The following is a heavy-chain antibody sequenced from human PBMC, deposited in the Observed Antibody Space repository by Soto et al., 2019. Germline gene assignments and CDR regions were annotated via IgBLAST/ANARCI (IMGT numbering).Heavy chain of an antibody. D-gene: IGHD2-2*02. CDR2: INGDGSDT. CDR1: GFTFSNYW. CDR3: ARDPYCSSTSCYRRMDV. Sequence: GGSLRLSCAASGFTFSNYWMHWVRQLPGKGLLWVSRINGDGSDTSYADSVKGRFTISRDNAKNTPYLQMNSLRAEDTAMYYCARDPYCSSTSCYRRMDVWGQGTTVTVSS. V-gene: IGHV3-74*01. J-gene: IGHJ6*02.